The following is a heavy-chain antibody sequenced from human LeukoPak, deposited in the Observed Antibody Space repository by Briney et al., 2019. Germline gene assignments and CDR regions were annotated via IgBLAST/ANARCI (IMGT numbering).Heavy chain of an antibody. V-gene: IGHV4-39*01. J-gene: IGHJ4*02. CDR3: ARLSRGYCRGGDCLLQH. Sequence: SETLSLTCTVSGASTSSSTYYWGWIRQSPGKGMEWIGSIYYVGNTDYNPSLKSRVTISIDTSKNQFSLTLTSVTAADTAVYYCARLSRGYCRGGDCLLQHWGQGTLVTVSS. CDR1: GASTSSSTYY. CDR2: IYYVGNT. D-gene: IGHD2-15*01.